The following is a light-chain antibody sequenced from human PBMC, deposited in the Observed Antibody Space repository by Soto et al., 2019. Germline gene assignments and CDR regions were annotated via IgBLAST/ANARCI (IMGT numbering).Light chain of an antibody. J-gene: IGKJ3*01. Sequence: EIVMTQSPATLSVSPGERATLSCRASQSVSSNLAWYQQKPGQAPRLLIYAASNRATGIPARFSGGGSGTDFTLTISSLEPEDFAVYYCQQRSNWRFTFGPGTKVDIK. CDR3: QQRSNWRFT. V-gene: IGKV3-11*01. CDR1: QSVSSN. CDR2: AAS.